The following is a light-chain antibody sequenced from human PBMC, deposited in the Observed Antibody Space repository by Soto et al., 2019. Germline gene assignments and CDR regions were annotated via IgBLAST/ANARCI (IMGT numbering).Light chain of an antibody. CDR1: QSVSSY. V-gene: IGKV3-11*01. CDR2: DAS. J-gene: IGKJ5*01. Sequence: EIVLTQSPATLSLSPGERATLSCRASQSVSSYLAWYQQKPGQAPRLLIYDASNRATGIPARFSGSGSGTDFTRTISSLEPEYFAVYYCQQRSNWITFGQGTRLEIK. CDR3: QQRSNWIT.